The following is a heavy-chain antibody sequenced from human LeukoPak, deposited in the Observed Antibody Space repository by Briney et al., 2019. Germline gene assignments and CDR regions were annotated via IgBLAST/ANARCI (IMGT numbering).Heavy chain of an antibody. J-gene: IGHJ4*02. V-gene: IGHV3-21*01. Sequence: PGGSLRLTCAASGFTFSSYGMNWVRHAPGKGLEWVSSISSSSSYIYYADSVKGRFTISRDNAKNSLYLQMNSLRAEDTAVYYCARDSVEGFDYWGQGTLVTVSS. CDR1: GFTFSSYG. CDR2: ISSSSSYI. CDR3: ARDSVEGFDY.